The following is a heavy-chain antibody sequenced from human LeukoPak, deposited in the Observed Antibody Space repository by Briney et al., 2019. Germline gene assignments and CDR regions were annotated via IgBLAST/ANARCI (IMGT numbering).Heavy chain of an antibody. Sequence: SETLSLTCIVSGGSISSNYWSWIRQPPGKGLEWIGYIYYSGDTNYNPSLKSRVIISIDTSKKQFSLKLSSVPAADTAVYYCARGRLRGYSSGSADYWGQGTLVTVSS. V-gene: IGHV4-59*12. CDR2: IYYSGDT. CDR1: GGSISSNY. CDR3: ARGRLRGYSSGSADY. D-gene: IGHD5-18*01. J-gene: IGHJ4*02.